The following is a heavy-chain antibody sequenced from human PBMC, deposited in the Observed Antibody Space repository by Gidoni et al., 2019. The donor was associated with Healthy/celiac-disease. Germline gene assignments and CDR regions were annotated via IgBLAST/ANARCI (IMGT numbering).Heavy chain of an antibody. Sequence: EVRLLASGGGLVQPGGSMSLSCAASRFTFSRYAMSWVRQAPGKGLEWVSAISGSGGSTYYADSVKVRFTISRDNSKNTLYLQMNSLRAEDTAVYYCAKVQYYYDSSNQGFLDYWGQGTLVTVSS. CDR1: RFTFSRYA. D-gene: IGHD3-22*01. CDR2: ISGSGGST. CDR3: AKVQYYYDSSNQGFLDY. J-gene: IGHJ4*02. V-gene: IGHV3-23*01.